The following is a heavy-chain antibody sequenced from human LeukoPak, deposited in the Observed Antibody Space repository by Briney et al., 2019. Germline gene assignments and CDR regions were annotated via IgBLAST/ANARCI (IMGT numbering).Heavy chain of an antibody. V-gene: IGHV3-53*01. D-gene: IGHD3-3*01. Sequence: GGSLRLSCAASGFSVSFIYMTWVRQAPGKGLEWVSIIYNGGTTSYADSVKGRFTISRDSSKNKLYLQMNSVRAEDTAVYYCARGLEAGNYMDVWGKGTTVTVSS. CDR3: ARGLEAGNYMDV. CDR2: IYNGGTT. CDR1: GFSVSFIY. J-gene: IGHJ6*03.